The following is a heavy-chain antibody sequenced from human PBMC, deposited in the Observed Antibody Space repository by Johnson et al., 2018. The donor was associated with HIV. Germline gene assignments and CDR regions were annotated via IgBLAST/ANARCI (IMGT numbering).Heavy chain of an antibody. CDR2: ISYDGSNK. D-gene: IGHD1-7*01. CDR1: GFTFSSYA. Sequence: QVQLVESGGGVVQPGRSLRLSCAASGFTFSSYAMHWVRQAPGKGLEWVAVISYDGSNKYYADSVKGRFTISRDNSKNTLYLQMKSLRAEDTAVYYCARDSYKLELPLGAFDIWGQGTMVTVSS. J-gene: IGHJ3*02. V-gene: IGHV3-30*04. CDR3: ARDSYKLELPLGAFDI.